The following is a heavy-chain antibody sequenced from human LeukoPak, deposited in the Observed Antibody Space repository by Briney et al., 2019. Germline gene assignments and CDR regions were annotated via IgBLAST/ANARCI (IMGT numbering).Heavy chain of an antibody. D-gene: IGHD3-10*01. J-gene: IGHJ4*02. V-gene: IGHV4-59*08. CDR3: ARHYGSGTYPLDY. CDR1: GGSISNYY. CDR2: IFSSGST. Sequence: PSATLSLTCTVSGGSISNYYWSWVRQSPGKRLEWIAYIFSSGSTNSNPSLKSRVTMSVDTSKNQFSLKLSSVTAADTAVYYCARHYGSGTYPLDYWGQGTLVTVSS.